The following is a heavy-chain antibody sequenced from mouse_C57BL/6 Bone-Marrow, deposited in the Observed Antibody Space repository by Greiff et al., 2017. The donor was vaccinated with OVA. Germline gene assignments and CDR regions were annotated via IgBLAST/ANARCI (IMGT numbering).Heavy chain of an antibody. Sequence: VQLQQPGAELVKPGASVKVSCKASGYTFTSYWMHWVKQRPGQGLEWIGMIHPNSGSTNYNEKFKSKATLTVDKSSSTAYMQLSSLTSEDSAVYYCARRGYISSLWYFDVWGTGTTVTVSS. V-gene: IGHV1-64*01. CDR3: ARRGYISSLWYFDV. D-gene: IGHD1-3*01. CDR2: IHPNSGST. J-gene: IGHJ1*03. CDR1: GYTFTSYW.